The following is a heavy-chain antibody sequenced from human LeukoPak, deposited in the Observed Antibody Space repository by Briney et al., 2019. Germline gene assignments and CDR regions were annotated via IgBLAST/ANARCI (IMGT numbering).Heavy chain of an antibody. J-gene: IGHJ6*03. D-gene: IGHD2-2*01. Sequence: GGSLRLSCAASGFTFSSYWMSWVRQAPGKGLEWVANIKQDGSEKYYVDSVKGRFTIPRDNAKNSLYLQMNSLRAEDTAVYYCARVASTSSPYYYYMDVWGKGTTVTVSS. CDR1: GFTFSSYW. CDR3: ARVASTSSPYYYYMDV. CDR2: IKQDGSEK. V-gene: IGHV3-7*01.